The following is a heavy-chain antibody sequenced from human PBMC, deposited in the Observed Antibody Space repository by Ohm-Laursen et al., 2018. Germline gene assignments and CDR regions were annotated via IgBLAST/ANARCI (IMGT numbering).Heavy chain of an antibody. D-gene: IGHD3-9*01. CDR3: ARVVSTLRYFDWLPEEYFDY. Sequence: ASVKVSCNASGYTFTVNYIHWVRQAPGQGLEWMGWINPNTGGTNYAQKFRGRVTMTRDTSITTAYMELSRLSSDDTAVYFCARVVSTLRYFDWLPEEYFDYWGQGTPVTVSS. CDR2: INPNTGGT. V-gene: IGHV1-2*02. CDR1: GYTFTVNY. J-gene: IGHJ4*02.